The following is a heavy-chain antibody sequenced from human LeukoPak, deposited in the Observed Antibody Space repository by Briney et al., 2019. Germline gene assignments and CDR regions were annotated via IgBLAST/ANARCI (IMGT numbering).Heavy chain of an antibody. CDR1: GDSISSTSYY. D-gene: IGHD2-21*02. J-gene: IGHJ5*02. CDR3: ARQQSDTSLFDP. V-gene: IGHV4-39*01. Sequence: SETLSLTCIVSGDSISSTSYYWAWIRQPPGKGLEWIGMIFYSGSAYYTPSLRGRVTLSVDTSRNQFSLNLISVTAADTGVYFCARQQSDTSLFDPWGQGTLVTVPS. CDR2: IFYSGSA.